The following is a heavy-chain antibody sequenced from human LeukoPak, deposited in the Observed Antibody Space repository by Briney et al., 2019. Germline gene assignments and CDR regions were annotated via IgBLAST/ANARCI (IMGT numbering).Heavy chain of an antibody. Sequence: ASVKVSCRASGYTFTTYGITWVRQAPGQGLEWLGWISTYNGKTNYAQKLQGRVTMTTDTSTSTAYMELRSLRSDDTAVYYCARDGVFGELNTYFDYWGQGTLVTVSS. CDR1: GYTFTTYG. D-gene: IGHD3-10*02. CDR3: ARDGVFGELNTYFDY. V-gene: IGHV1-18*01. CDR2: ISTYNGKT. J-gene: IGHJ4*02.